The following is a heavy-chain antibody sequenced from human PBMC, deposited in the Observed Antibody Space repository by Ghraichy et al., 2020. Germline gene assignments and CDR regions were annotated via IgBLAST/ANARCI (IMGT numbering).Heavy chain of an antibody. Sequence: SETLSLTCTVSGGSISSSSYYWGWIRQPPGKGLEWIGSMYYSGTTHYDPSLKSRVTISVDTSKNHFSLKLSSVTAADTAVYYCARQDYFYYCMDVWGKGTTVTVSS. CDR3: ARQDYFYYCMDV. CDR2: MYYSGTT. V-gene: IGHV4-39*01. CDR1: GGSISSSSYY. D-gene: IGHD2/OR15-2a*01. J-gene: IGHJ6*03.